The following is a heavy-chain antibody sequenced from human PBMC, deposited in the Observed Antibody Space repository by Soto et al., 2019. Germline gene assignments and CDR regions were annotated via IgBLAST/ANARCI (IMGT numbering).Heavy chain of an antibody. CDR2: IYYSGST. V-gene: IGHV4-59*08. D-gene: IGHD2-2*01. Sequence: PAETLSLTCTVSGGSIRDYYWSWIRQPPGEGLEWIGHIYYSGSTNYNPSLKSRVTVSVDTSKNQFSLKLSSVTAADTAVYYCARHDLVAVPAVFDSWGQGALVTVSS. J-gene: IGHJ4*02. CDR3: ARHDLVAVPAVFDS. CDR1: GGSIRDYY.